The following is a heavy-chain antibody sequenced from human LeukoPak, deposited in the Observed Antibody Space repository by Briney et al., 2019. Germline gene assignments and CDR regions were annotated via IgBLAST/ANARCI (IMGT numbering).Heavy chain of an antibody. Sequence: VQPGGSLRLSCAASGFTFSNYWMSWVRQAQGKGLEWVANIKRDGSEKYYVDSVKGRFTISRDNAKNSLYLQMNSLRAEDTAVYYCARDRYSSGGLDVWGQGTTVTVSS. D-gene: IGHD3-22*01. CDR1: GFTFSNYW. J-gene: IGHJ6*02. V-gene: IGHV3-7*04. CDR3: ARDRYSSGGLDV. CDR2: IKRDGSEK.